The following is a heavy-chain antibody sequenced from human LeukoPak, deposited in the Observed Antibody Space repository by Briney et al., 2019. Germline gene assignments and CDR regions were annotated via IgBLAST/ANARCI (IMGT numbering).Heavy chain of an antibody. J-gene: IGHJ4*02. CDR3: ARTLAPTYYYGSESYDFDY. D-gene: IGHD3-10*01. V-gene: IGHV1-18*04. Sequence: GVLVKVSCKPSGYTVTSYGISGVRQAPGQGLAGMDWISAYNGNTNYAPTPQGTFTMTTDTSTSTAYMELRSLTSDDTAVYYCARTLAPTYYYGSESYDFDYWGQGTLVTVSS. CDR2: ISAYNGNT. CDR1: GYTVTSYG.